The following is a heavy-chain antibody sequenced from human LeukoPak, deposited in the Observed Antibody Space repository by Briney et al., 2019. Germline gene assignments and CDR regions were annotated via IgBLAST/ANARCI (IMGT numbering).Heavy chain of an antibody. CDR1: GGTFSSYA. CDR2: IIPIFGTA. D-gene: IGHD2-15*01. J-gene: IGHJ3*02. Sequence: SVKVSCKASGGTFSSYAISWVRQAPGQGLEWMGGIIPIFGTANYAQKFRGRVTITADKSTSTAYMELSSLRSEDTAVYYCARGGALGYCSGGSCYSGVEAFDIWGQGTMVTVSS. CDR3: ARGGALGYCSGGSCYSGVEAFDI. V-gene: IGHV1-69*06.